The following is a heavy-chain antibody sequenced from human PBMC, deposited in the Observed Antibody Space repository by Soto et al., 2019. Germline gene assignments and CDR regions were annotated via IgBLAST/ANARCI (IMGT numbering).Heavy chain of an antibody. CDR1: GDSVSSNSAA. V-gene: IGHV6-1*01. CDR2: TYYRSKWYN. D-gene: IGHD6-13*01. Sequence: PSQTLSLTCAMSGDSVSSNSAAWNWIRQSPSRGLEWLGRTYYRSKWYNDYAVSVKSRITINPDTSKNQFSLQLNSVSPEQTAVYYCARVFRADSSSPLHWYFDYSTQGTLVPRSS. J-gene: IGHJ4*02. CDR3: ARVFRADSSSPLHWYFDY.